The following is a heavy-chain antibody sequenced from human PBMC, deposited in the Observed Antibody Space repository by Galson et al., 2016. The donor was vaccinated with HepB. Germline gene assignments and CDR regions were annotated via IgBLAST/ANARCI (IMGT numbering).Heavy chain of an antibody. Sequence: SETLSLTCTVSGGSISPYTWSWIRQPPGKGLDWIGYIYYTGSTTYSPSLKSRVTISVDTSKNQFSLKLSSVTAADTAVYHCAREAMVHGAAHFDSWGLGILVTVSS. CDR2: IYYTGST. D-gene: IGHD5-18*01. CDR3: AREAMVHGAAHFDS. V-gene: IGHV4-59*08. J-gene: IGHJ4*02. CDR1: GGSISPYT.